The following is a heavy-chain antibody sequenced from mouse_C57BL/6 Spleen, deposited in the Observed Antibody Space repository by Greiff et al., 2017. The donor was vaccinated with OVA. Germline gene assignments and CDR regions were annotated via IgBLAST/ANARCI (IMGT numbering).Heavy chain of an antibody. Sequence: EVKVEESGPGLVKPSQSLSLTCSVTGYSITSGYYWNWIRQFPGNKLEWMGYISYDGSNNYNPSLKNRISITRDTSKNQFFLKLNSVTTEDTATYYCARGDYDYPFDYWGQGTTLTVSS. D-gene: IGHD2-4*01. CDR2: ISYDGSN. CDR1: GYSITSGYY. J-gene: IGHJ2*01. CDR3: ARGDYDYPFDY. V-gene: IGHV3-6*01.